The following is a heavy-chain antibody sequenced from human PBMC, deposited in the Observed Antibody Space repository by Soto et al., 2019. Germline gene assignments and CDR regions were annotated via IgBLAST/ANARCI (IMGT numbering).Heavy chain of an antibody. Sequence: PGESLKISCKGSGYSFTSYWIGWVRQMPGKGLEWMGIIYPADSDTTYSPSFQGQVTISADMSISTAYLRWRSLKDSDTAIHYCARGISVRSAADYFDHWGQRTMVTVSS. D-gene: IGHD6-25*01. CDR1: GYSFTSYW. V-gene: IGHV5-51*01. CDR2: IYPADSDT. CDR3: ARGISVRSAADYFDH. J-gene: IGHJ5*02.